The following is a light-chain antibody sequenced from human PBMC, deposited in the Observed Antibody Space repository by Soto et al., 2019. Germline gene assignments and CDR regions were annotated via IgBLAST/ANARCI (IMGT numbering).Light chain of an antibody. CDR3: QQYEDWPPIT. J-gene: IGKJ5*01. CDR1: QNVFTN. V-gene: IGKV3-15*01. CDR2: GAS. Sequence: VMTQSPATLSVSPGESATLSCRASQNVFTNVAWYQQKPGQAPTLLIYGASTRAPGVPARFSGSGSATEFTLPISSLQSEDFAVYYCQQYEDWPPITFGQGTRLDNK.